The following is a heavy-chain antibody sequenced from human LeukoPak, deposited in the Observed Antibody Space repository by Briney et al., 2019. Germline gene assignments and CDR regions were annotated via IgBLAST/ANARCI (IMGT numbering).Heavy chain of an antibody. CDR1: GFTFISYE. Sequence: GGSLRLSCAASGFTFISYEMNWVRQAPGKGLEWVSYISSSGGSAIYYADSVKGRFTISRDNAKNSLYLQMNSLRAEDTAVYYCARTDYGMDVWGQGTTVTVSS. J-gene: IGHJ6*02. V-gene: IGHV3-48*03. CDR2: ISSSGGSAI. CDR3: ARTDYGMDV.